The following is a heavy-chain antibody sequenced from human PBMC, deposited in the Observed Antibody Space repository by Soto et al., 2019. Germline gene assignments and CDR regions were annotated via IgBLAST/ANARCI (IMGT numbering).Heavy chain of an antibody. CDR2: ISYSGST. CDR1: GGSISSSTYY. Sequence: QLQLQESGPGLVKPSETLSLTCTVSGGSISSSTYYWGCIRQPPGKGLEWIGSISYSGSTYYNPSLKSRVTLSVDRSRTQFSLKLTSVTAADTAVYYCARHNHYYYYYMDVWGTGTTVTVSS. J-gene: IGHJ6*03. CDR3: ARHNHYYYYYMDV. V-gene: IGHV4-39*01.